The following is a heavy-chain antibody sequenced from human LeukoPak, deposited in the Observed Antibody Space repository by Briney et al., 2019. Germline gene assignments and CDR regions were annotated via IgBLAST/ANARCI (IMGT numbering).Heavy chain of an antibody. CDR1: GFTFSSYG. D-gene: IGHD6-13*01. CDR2: IRNDGSTK. V-gene: IGHV3-30*02. CDR3: AKTHSSSWGIFDY. Sequence: QPGGSLRLSCATSGFTFSSYGLHWVRQAPGKGLEWVAFIRNDGSTKYFADSVKGRFTISRDNSKNTLYLQMNSLRAEDTAVYYCAKTHSSSWGIFDYWGQGTLVTVSS. J-gene: IGHJ4*02.